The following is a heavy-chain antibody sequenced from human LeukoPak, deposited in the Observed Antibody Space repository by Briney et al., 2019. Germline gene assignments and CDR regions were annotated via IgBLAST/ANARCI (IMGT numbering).Heavy chain of an antibody. CDR1: GFTFSSYA. D-gene: IGHD6-19*01. V-gene: IGHV3-23*01. CDR3: AKLKQWQPQRYFFEY. J-gene: IGHJ4*02. CDR2: FSGTSTN. Sequence: GSLRLSCAASGFTFSSYAMSWVRQAPGKGLEWVSTFSGTSTNSYADAVKGRVTISRDNSKNTLYLQMNSLRAEDTAVYYCAKLKQWQPQRYFFEYWGRGALVTVAS.